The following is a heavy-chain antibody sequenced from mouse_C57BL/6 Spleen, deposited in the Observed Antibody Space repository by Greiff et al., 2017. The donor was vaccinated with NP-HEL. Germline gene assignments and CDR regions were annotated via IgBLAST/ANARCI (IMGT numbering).Heavy chain of an antibody. CDR1: GYAFSSSW. CDR3: ARGEDYDAMDY. Sequence: QVQLQQSGPELVKPGASVKISCKASGYAFSSSWMNWVKQRPGTGLEWIGRIYPGDGDTNYNGKFKGKATLTADKSSSTAYMQLSSLTSEDSAVYFCARGEDYDAMDYWGQGTSVTVSS. J-gene: IGHJ4*01. V-gene: IGHV1-82*01. CDR2: IYPGDGDT.